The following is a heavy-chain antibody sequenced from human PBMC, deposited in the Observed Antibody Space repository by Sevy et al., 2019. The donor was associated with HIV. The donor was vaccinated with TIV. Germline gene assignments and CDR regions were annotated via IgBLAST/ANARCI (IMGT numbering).Heavy chain of an antibody. CDR3: AGEGSNEPHDY. CDR1: GFDFSIYS. Sequence: GGSLRLSCAASGFDFSIYSMSWVRQAPGKGLEWVSTLSFGCGKINYADSVKGRFTISRDNSKSSVYLQMNNMRGEDTGGYYCAGEGSNEPHDYWGQGTLGTVSS. V-gene: IGHV3-23*01. CDR2: LSFGCGKI. D-gene: IGHD2-8*01. J-gene: IGHJ4*02.